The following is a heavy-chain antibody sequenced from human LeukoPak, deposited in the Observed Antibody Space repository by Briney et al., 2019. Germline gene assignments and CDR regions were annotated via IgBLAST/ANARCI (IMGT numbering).Heavy chain of an antibody. CDR1: GGTFSRYA. CDR2: IIPILGIA. J-gene: IGHJ4*02. CDR3: ARHQAGSYYFDY. V-gene: IGHV1-69*04. Sequence: SVKVSCKASGGTFSRYAISWVRQAPGQGLEWMGRIIPILGIANFAQKFQGRVTITADKSTSTAYMELSSLRSEDTAVYYCARHQAGSYYFDYWGQGTLVTVSS. D-gene: IGHD6-19*01.